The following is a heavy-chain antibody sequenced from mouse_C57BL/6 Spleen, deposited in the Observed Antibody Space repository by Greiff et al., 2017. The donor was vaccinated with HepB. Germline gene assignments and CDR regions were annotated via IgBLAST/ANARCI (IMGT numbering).Heavy chain of an antibody. CDR2: IDPSDSYT. Sequence: QVQLQQSGAELVKPGASVKLSCKASGYTFTSYWMQWVKQRPGQGLEWIGEIDPSDSYTNYNQKFKGKATLTVDTSSSTAYMQLSSLTSEDSAVYYGARDYYGSSPFMDYWGQGTSVTVSS. CDR3: ARDYYGSSPFMDY. J-gene: IGHJ4*01. D-gene: IGHD1-1*01. CDR1: GYTFTSYW. V-gene: IGHV1-50*01.